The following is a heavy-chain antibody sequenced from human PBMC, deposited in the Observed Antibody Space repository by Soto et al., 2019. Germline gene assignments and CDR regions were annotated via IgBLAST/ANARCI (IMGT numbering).Heavy chain of an antibody. CDR2: ISGSGGST. J-gene: IGHJ4*02. D-gene: IGHD6-13*01. Sequence: PGGSLRLSCAASGFTFSSYAMSWVRQAPGKGLEWVSAISGSGGSTYYADSVKGRFTISRDNSKNTLYLQMNSLRAEDTAVYYCAKDHPGIAAAAYYFDYWGQGTLVTVSS. V-gene: IGHV3-23*01. CDR3: AKDHPGIAAAAYYFDY. CDR1: GFTFSSYA.